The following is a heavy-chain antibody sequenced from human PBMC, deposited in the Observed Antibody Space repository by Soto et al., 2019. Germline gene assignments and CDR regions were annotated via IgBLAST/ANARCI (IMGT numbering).Heavy chain of an antibody. J-gene: IGHJ6*02. CDR2: ISYDGSDK. D-gene: IGHD3-10*01. CDR1: GFTFSSYG. Sequence: GGSLRLSCAASGFTFSSYGMHWVRQAPGKGLEWVAVISYDGSDKYYADSVKGRFTISRDNSKNTLYLQMNSLRAEDTAVYYCAKDPLGLLWFGELPYGMDVWGQGTTVTVSS. V-gene: IGHV3-30*18. CDR3: AKDPLGLLWFGELPYGMDV.